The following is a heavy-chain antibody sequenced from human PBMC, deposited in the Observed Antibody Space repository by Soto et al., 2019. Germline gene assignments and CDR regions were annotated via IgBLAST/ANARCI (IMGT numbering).Heavy chain of an antibody. CDR1: GFTFTRYS. Sequence: GGSLRLSCAASGFTFTRYSMNWVRQAPGKGLEWVSSISSTTNYIYYGDSMKGRFTISRDNAKDSLYLEMNSLRAEDTAVYYCARESEDLTSNFDYWGQGTLVTVSS. CDR3: ARESEDLTSNFDY. J-gene: IGHJ4*02. CDR2: ISSTTNYI. V-gene: IGHV3-21*06.